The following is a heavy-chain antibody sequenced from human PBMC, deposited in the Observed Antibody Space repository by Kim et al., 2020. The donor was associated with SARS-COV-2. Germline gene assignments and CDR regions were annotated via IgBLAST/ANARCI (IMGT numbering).Heavy chain of an antibody. D-gene: IGHD3-10*01. Sequence: SETLSLTCSVSGGSIRGFYWTWLRQSPGKGLEWIGNVRDTGTADYNPSLKSRVSIAIDTSRSQFSLKLRPVRTADTAVYYCTTLGRISITSTPRIKWFDPWGQGTLVAVSS. V-gene: IGHV4-59*01. CDR2: VRDTGTA. J-gene: IGHJ5*02. CDR3: TTLGRISITSTPRIKWFDP. CDR1: GGSIRGFY.